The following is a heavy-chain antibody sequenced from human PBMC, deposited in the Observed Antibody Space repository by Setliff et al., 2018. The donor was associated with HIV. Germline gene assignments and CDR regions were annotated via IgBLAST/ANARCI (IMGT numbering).Heavy chain of an antibody. CDR3: ARSDISGTGYFDS. CDR2: INPNDGGT. D-gene: IGHD1-20*01. J-gene: IGHJ4*02. Sequence: ASVKVSCKASGYTFTSYYMHWVRQAPGQGLEWMGIINPNDGGTQYAQNFRGRVSMTRDTSTTTVYMELYSLRSEDTAVYHCARSDISGTGYFDSWGQGTLVTVSS. V-gene: IGHV1-46*01. CDR1: GYTFTSYY.